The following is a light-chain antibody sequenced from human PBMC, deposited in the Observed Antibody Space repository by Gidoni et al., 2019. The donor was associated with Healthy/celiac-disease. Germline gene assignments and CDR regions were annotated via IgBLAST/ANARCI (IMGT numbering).Light chain of an antibody. Sequence: APQTLSPGASATLSFGASQSVSSSYLAWYQQKPGLAPMLLLYDASSWATGIPDRFRGSGSGTDFTLTISRLAPDDFAVYYCQQYGSSPYTFXQXTKLEIK. V-gene: IGKV3D-20*01. J-gene: IGKJ2*01. CDR3: QQYGSSPYT. CDR1: QSVSSSY. CDR2: DAS.